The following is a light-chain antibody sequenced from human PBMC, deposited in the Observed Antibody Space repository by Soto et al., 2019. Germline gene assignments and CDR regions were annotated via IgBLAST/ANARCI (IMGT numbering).Light chain of an antibody. CDR3: QQYDSSPKT. J-gene: IGKJ1*01. Sequence: ESVLSLSRRALSLTPGESATRSFRASQSVYNNLAWYQQKPGQAPRLLIYGASSRATGIPDRFSGSGSGTDFTLTISRLEPEDFAVYYCQQYDSSPKTFGQAANVDI. CDR1: QSVYNN. V-gene: IGKV3-20*01. CDR2: GAS.